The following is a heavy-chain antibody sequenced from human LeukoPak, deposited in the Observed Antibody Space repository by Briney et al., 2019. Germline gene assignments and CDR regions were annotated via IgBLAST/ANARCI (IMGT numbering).Heavy chain of an antibody. V-gene: IGHV3-23*01. Sequence: PGGSLRLSCAVSGFTFSSYALSWVRQAPGKGLEWVSAISSSGGSTYYADSVKGRFTISRDNSKNTLYLQMNSLRAEDTAVYYCAKGAYGDYDYWGQGTLVTVSS. D-gene: IGHD4-17*01. CDR2: ISSSGGST. J-gene: IGHJ4*02. CDR3: AKGAYGDYDY. CDR1: GFTFSSYA.